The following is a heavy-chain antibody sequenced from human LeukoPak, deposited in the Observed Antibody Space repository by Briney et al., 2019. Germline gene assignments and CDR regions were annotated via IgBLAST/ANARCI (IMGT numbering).Heavy chain of an antibody. V-gene: IGHV1-24*01. CDR1: GYTLTELS. CDR3: ATLRGGFDAWFDP. Sequence: ATVKVSCEVSGYTLTELSMHWVRQAPGKGLEWMGGFDPEDGETIYAQKFQGRVTMTEDTSTDTAYMELSSLRSEDTAVYYCATLRGGFDAWFDPWGQGTLVTVSS. CDR2: FDPEDGET. D-gene: IGHD3-16*01. J-gene: IGHJ5*02.